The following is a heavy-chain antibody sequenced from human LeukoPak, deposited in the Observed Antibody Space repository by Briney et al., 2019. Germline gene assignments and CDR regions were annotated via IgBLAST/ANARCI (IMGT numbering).Heavy chain of an antibody. Sequence: SETLSLTCAVYGGSFSGYYWSWIRLPPGKGLEWIGEINHSGSTNYDPSLKSRVTISVDTSKNQFSLKLSSVTAADTAVYYCARGRVPDIVVVPAAQHFDYWGQGTLVTVSS. V-gene: IGHV4-34*01. D-gene: IGHD2-2*01. CDR3: ARGRVPDIVVVPAAQHFDY. CDR2: INHSGST. CDR1: GGSFSGYY. J-gene: IGHJ4*02.